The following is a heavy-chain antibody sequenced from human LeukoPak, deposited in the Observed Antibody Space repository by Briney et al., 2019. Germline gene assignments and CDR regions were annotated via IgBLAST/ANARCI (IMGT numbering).Heavy chain of an antibody. D-gene: IGHD2-15*01. J-gene: IGHJ6*02. CDR2: ISGSGNRT. Sequence: PGGSLRLSCAASRFTFSSYAMSWVRQAPGKGLEWVSSISGSGNRTYYADSVKGRFTISRDNSKNTLFLQMNSLRAEDTAVYYCAKNLYCGGGSCYPSALGMDVWGQGTTVTVSS. CDR1: RFTFSSYA. V-gene: IGHV3-23*01. CDR3: AKNLYCGGGSCYPSALGMDV.